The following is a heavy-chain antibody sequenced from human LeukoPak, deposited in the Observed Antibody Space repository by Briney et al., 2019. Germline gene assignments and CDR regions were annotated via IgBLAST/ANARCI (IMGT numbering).Heavy chain of an antibody. Sequence: PSETLSLTCAVYGASFSGYYWSWIRQPPGKGLEWIGEINLVGSTNYNPSLKRRATIPLDTSKKHFSLKLNSVTAADTATYYWAKGRRVIMIQGANRVNQWIDPWGQGTLVTVSS. D-gene: IGHD3-16*01. V-gene: IGHV4-34*01. CDR2: INLVGST. J-gene: IGHJ5*02. CDR1: GASFSGYY. CDR3: AKGRRVIMIQGANRVNQWIDP.